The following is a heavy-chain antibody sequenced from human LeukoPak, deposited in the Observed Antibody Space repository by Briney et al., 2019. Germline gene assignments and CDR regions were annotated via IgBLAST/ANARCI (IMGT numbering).Heavy chain of an antibody. CDR1: GYTFTSYG. CDR2: ISAYNGNT. V-gene: IGHV1-18*01. Sequence: APVKVSCKASGYTFTSYGISWVRQAPGQGLEWMGWISAYNGNTNYAQKHQGRVTMTTDTSTSTAYMELRSLRSDDTAVYYCARVGITIFGVVIIEETTYFDYWGQGTLVTVSS. D-gene: IGHD3-3*01. J-gene: IGHJ4*02. CDR3: ARVGITIFGVVIIEETTYFDY.